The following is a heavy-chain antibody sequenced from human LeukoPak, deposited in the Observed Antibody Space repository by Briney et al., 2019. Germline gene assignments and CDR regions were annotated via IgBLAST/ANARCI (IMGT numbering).Heavy chain of an antibody. CDR3: ARAAEWFGDDNYYYMDV. V-gene: IGHV1-69*05. CDR1: GGTFSSYA. CDR2: IIPIFGTA. D-gene: IGHD3-10*01. Sequence: ASVKVSCKASGGTFSSYAISWVRQAPGQGLEWMGGIIPIFGTANYAQKFQGRVTITTDESTSTAYMELSSLRSEDTAAYYCARAAEWFGDDNYYYMDVWGKGTTVTVSS. J-gene: IGHJ6*03.